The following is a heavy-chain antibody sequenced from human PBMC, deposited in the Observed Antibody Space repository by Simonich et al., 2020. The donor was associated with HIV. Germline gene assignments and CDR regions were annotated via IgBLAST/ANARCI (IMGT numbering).Heavy chain of an antibody. Sequence: QVQLQQWGAGLLKPSETLSLTCAVDGGSFSGYYWIWIRQAPGKELEWIGEINHSGSTTYNPSLKSRVTISVDTSKKQFSLKLSSVTAADTAVYYCARESTLRSYYYGSGSGLGYWGQGTLVTVSS. CDR2: INHSGST. CDR3: ARESTLRSYYYGSGSGLGY. V-gene: IGHV4-34*01. D-gene: IGHD3-10*01. J-gene: IGHJ4*02. CDR1: GGSFSGYY.